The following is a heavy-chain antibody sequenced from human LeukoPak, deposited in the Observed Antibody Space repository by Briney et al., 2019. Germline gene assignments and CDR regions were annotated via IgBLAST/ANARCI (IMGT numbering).Heavy chain of an antibody. CDR2: INHSGST. J-gene: IGHJ4*02. CDR3: ARLGIAARPGFIAAAN. Sequence: PSETLSLTCAVYGGSFSGYCWSWIRQPPGKGLEWIGEINHSGSTNYNPSLKSRVTISVDTSKNQFSLKLSSVTAADTAVYYCARLGIAARPGFIAAANWGQGTLVTVSS. CDR1: GGSFSGYC. V-gene: IGHV4-34*01. D-gene: IGHD6-6*01.